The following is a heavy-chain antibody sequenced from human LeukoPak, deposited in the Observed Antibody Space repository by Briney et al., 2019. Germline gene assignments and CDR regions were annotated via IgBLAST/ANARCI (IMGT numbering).Heavy chain of an antibody. CDR2: IDHVGRT. CDR3: ARPVYCSVTTCTGPLHI. Sequence: SETLSLTCAVYGASLNNYNWAWIRQSPVMGLEWIGEIDHVGRTRYNPSLKSRLTISIDTSKNQFSLTLSSVTAADTALYFCARPVYCSVTTCTGPLHIWGQGTMVTVSS. V-gene: IGHV4-34*01. J-gene: IGHJ3*02. CDR1: GASLNNYN. D-gene: IGHD2-15*01.